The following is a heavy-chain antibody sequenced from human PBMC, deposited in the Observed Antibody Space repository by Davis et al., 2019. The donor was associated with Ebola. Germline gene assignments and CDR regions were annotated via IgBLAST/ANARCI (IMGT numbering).Heavy chain of an antibody. V-gene: IGHV2-70*01. Sequence: LVNPTQTLTLTCTFSGFSLSTSGMCVSWIRQPPGKALEWLALIDWDDAKYYSTSLKTRLTISRDTSKNHVVLTMTNMDPVDTATYYCARFRLEGGFDYWGQGTLVTVSS. J-gene: IGHJ4*02. CDR2: IDWDDAK. CDR1: GFSLSTSGMC. CDR3: ARFRLEGGFDY. D-gene: IGHD3-3*01.